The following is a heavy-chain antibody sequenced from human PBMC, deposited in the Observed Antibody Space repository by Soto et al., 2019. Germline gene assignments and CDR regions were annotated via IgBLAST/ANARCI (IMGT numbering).Heavy chain of an antibody. J-gene: IGHJ4*02. CDR2: IHYSGST. V-gene: IGHV4-39*01. CDR1: GGSVSSGSYY. Sequence: SETLSLTCTVSGGSVSSGSYYWSWIRQPPGKGLEWIGYIHYSGSTYYMPSLRSRVTLSVDTSKNQFSLRLTSVTAEDTAVYYCARHEGNGNVWPLDYWGQGILVTVSS. CDR3: ARHEGNGNVWPLDY. D-gene: IGHD2-8*01.